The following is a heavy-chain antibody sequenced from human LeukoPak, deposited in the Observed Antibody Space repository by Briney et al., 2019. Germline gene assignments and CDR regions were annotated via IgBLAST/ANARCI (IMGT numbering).Heavy chain of an antibody. CDR3: ARGLSRDYYGSGSYYNVSWFDP. Sequence: PSETLSLTCTVSGGSISSGDYYWSWIRQPPGMGLEWIGYIYYSGSTYYNPSLKSRVTISVDTSKKQFSLKLSSVTAADTAVYYCARGLSRDYYGSGSYYNVSWFDPWGQGTLVAVSS. CDR2: IYYSGST. CDR1: GGSISSGDYY. J-gene: IGHJ5*02. D-gene: IGHD3-10*01. V-gene: IGHV4-30-4*01.